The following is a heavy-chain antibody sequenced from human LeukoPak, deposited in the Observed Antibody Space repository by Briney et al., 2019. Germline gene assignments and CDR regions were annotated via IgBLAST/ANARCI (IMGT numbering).Heavy chain of an antibody. CDR1: GGSNSSNY. CDR2: IYTSGST. CDR3: ARLKRGYRWKDVGYFDS. V-gene: IGHV4-4*09. Sequence: SETVSLPCSLWGGSNSSNYWLWLQQPPGKRLECIGYIYTSGSTNYNPSLKRRVTISVDTSKNQSSLKLNSVTAADTAVYFCARLKRGYRWKDVGYFDSWSQGTLVTVSS. J-gene: IGHJ4*02. D-gene: IGHD1-1*01.